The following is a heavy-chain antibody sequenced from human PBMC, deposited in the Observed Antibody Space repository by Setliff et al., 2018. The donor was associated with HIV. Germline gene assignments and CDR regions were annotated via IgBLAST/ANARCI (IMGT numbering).Heavy chain of an antibody. CDR1: GGSISSGGYY. CDR3: ARVWRGRYYYYMDV. CDR2: IYYSGSA. D-gene: IGHD3-10*01. J-gene: IGHJ6*03. Sequence: SETLSLTCTVSGGSISSGGYYWSWIRQHPEKGLEWIGYIYYSGSAYYNPSLKSRVTIALDTSKNQFSLKLTSMTAADTAVYYCARVWRGRYYYYMDVWGKGTTVTV. V-gene: IGHV4-31*03.